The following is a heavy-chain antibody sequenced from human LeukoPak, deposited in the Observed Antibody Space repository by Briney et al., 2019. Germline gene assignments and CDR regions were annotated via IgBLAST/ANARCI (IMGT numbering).Heavy chain of an antibody. V-gene: IGHV3-66*01. J-gene: IGHJ4*02. CDR3: AREYDFWSGYAFDY. Sequence: GGSLRLSCAASGFTVSSNYMSWVRQAPGKGLEWVSVFYSGGSTYYADSVKGRFTISRDNSKNTLYLQMNSLRAEDTAVYYCAREYDFWSGYAFDYWGQGTLVTVSS. CDR2: FYSGGST. D-gene: IGHD3-3*01. CDR1: GFTVSSNY.